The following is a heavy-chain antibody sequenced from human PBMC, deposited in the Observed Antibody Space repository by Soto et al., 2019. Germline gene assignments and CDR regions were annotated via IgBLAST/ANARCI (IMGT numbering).Heavy chain of an antibody. CDR3: AREARGAAAGNWFDP. CDR2: IYPGDSDT. Sequence: GESLKISCKTSGYSFTSYWIGWVRQMPGKGLEWMGIIYPGDSDTRYSPSFQGQVTISADKSISTAYLQWSSLKASDTAMCYCAREARGAAAGNWFDPWGQGTLVTAPQ. CDR1: GYSFTSYW. V-gene: IGHV5-51*01. J-gene: IGHJ5*02. D-gene: IGHD6-13*01.